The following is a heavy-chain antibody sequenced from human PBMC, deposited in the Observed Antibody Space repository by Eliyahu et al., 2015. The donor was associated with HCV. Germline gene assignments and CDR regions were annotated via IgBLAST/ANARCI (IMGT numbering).Heavy chain of an antibody. CDR1: GGSIXTYY. Sequence: QVQLQESGPGLVKPSETLSLTXTVSGGSIXTYYWSWIRQPPGKGLEWIGYIYYSGSANYNPSLKSRVTISVDTSKNQFSLKLSSVTAADTAMYYCASGGGGIAVAGTGGWFDPWGQGTLVTVSS. D-gene: IGHD6-19*01. J-gene: IGHJ5*02. CDR3: ASGGGGIAVAGTGGWFDP. V-gene: IGHV4-59*01. CDR2: IYYSGSA.